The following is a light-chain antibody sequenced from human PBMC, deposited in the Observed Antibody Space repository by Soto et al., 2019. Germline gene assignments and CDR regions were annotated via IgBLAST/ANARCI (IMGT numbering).Light chain of an antibody. V-gene: IGKV3-20*01. CDR3: QQYGSSPLIT. CDR1: QRLSASD. CDR2: GVS. Sequence: EIVLTQSPGTLSLSPGXRATLSCRASQRLSASDIAWYQQKPGQAPKFLIYGVSSRATGIPDRFSGSGSGTDFTLTISRLEPEDFAVYHCQQYGSSPLITFGQGTRLEIK. J-gene: IGKJ5*01.